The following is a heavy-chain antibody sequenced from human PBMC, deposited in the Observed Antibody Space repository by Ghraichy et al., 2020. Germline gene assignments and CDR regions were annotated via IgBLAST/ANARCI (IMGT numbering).Heavy chain of an antibody. CDR2: MNPNNGNT. J-gene: IGHJ6*02. CDR1: GYTFTSHD. D-gene: IGHD3-3*01. V-gene: IGHV1-8*01. CDR3: AVPITPLYESGPNYYYFYGMDV. Sequence: ASVKVSCKASGYTFTSHDINWVRQATGQGLEWMGWMNPNNGNTGYAQMFQGRITMTRNNSKSTAYMELSSLRFEDTAVYYCAVPITPLYESGPNYYYFYGMDVWGQGTTVTVSS.